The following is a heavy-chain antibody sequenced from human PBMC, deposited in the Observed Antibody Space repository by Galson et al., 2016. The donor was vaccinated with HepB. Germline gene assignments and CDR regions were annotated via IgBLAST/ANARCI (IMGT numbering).Heavy chain of an antibody. CDR2: MHYSGST. V-gene: IGHV4-31*03. CDR3: ARDSGWGSVPLFHYFGLDV. Sequence: TLSLTCTVSGGSISNWGWIRQHPGKGLEWIGYMHYSGSTYYNPSLKTRLSISLDASKNQFFLRLNSVTAADTAVYYCARDSGWGSVPLFHYFGLDVWGQGTTVIVSS. D-gene: IGHD3-10*01. J-gene: IGHJ6*02. CDR1: GGSISN.